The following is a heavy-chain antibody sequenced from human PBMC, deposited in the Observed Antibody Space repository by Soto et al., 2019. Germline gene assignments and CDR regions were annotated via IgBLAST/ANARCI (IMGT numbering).Heavy chain of an antibody. V-gene: IGHV4-34*01. J-gene: IGHJ4*02. Sequence: QVQLRQWGAGLLKPSETLSLTCAVFGGSFSDYYWTWIRQPPGKGLEWIGEINHSGTTSYNPSLKSRLTISVDTSNNQFSLNLSSVTAADTAVYYCARKPIYPFFEGYYSVDYWGQGTLVTVSS. CDR3: ARKPIYPFFEGYYSVDY. D-gene: IGHD3-3*01. CDR2: INHSGTT. CDR1: GGSFSDYY.